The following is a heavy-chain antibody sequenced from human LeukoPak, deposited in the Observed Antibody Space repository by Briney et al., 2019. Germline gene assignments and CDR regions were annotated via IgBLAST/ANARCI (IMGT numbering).Heavy chain of an antibody. D-gene: IGHD3-10*01. J-gene: IGHJ6*03. CDR1: GYTFTSYG. V-gene: IGHV1-18*01. Sequence: ASVKVSCRASGYTFTSYGISWVRQAPGQGLEWMGWISAYNGSTNYAQKLQGRVTMTTDTSTSTAYMELRSLRSDDTAVYYCAREGYYYGSGSFYYYMDVWGKGTTVTISS. CDR3: AREGYYYGSGSFYYYMDV. CDR2: ISAYNGST.